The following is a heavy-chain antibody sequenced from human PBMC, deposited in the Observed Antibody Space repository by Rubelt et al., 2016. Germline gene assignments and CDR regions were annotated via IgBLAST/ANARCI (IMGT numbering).Heavy chain of an antibody. Sequence: QVQLQESGPGLVKPSETLSLTCTVSGDSISSYYWTWIRQPPGKGLEWIGYIYYSESTNYSPSLKSRVTISVDTSRNQFPLKRRSVTAADTAVYYCARDLSGWYFDLWGRGTLVTVFS. V-gene: IGHV4-59*08. CDR3: ARDLSGWYFDL. CDR1: GDSISSYY. CDR2: IYYSEST. D-gene: IGHD3-10*01. J-gene: IGHJ2*01.